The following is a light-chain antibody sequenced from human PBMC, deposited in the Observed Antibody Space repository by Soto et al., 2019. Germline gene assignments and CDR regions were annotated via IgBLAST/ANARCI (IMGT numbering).Light chain of an antibody. CDR3: AAWDVSLNGVV. Sequence: QPVLTQPPSASGTPGQRVTISCSGSSSDIGSNTVHWYQQVPGTTPKLLIYSNNQRPSEVPDRFSGSKSGTSASLAISGLQSEDEADYYCAAWDVSLNGVVFGGGTKLTVL. J-gene: IGLJ2*01. CDR1: SSDIGSNT. V-gene: IGLV1-44*01. CDR2: SNN.